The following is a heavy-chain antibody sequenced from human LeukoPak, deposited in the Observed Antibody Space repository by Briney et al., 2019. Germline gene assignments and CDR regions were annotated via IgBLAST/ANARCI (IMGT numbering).Heavy chain of an antibody. D-gene: IGHD5-24*01. J-gene: IGHJ4*02. Sequence: ASVKVSCKASGYTFTGYYMHWVRQAPGQGLEWMGWINPNSGGTNYAQKFQGRVTKTRDTSISTAYMELSRLRSDDTAVYYCARWGRSRDGYNSGDYWGQGTLVTVSS. CDR3: ARWGRSRDGYNSGDY. CDR2: INPNSGGT. CDR1: GYTFTGYY. V-gene: IGHV1-2*02.